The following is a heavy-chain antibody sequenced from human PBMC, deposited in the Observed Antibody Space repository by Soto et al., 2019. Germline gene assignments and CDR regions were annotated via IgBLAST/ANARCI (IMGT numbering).Heavy chain of an antibody. CDR1: GGSISSSSYY. Sequence: PSETLSLTCTVSGGSISSSSYYWGWIRQPPGKGLEWIGSIYYSGSTYYNPSLKSRVTISVDTSKNQFSLKLSSVTAADTAVYYCARNFRELAAAGPGYYYYGMDVWGQGTTVTVSS. D-gene: IGHD6-13*01. CDR3: ARNFRELAAAGPGYYYYGMDV. CDR2: IYYSGST. V-gene: IGHV4-39*01. J-gene: IGHJ6*02.